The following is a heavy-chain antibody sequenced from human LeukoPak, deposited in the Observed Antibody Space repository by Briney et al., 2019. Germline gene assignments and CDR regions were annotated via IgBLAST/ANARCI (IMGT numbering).Heavy chain of an antibody. Sequence: GGSLRLSCAVSGFTFSSYWMHWVRQVPGKGLVWVSRINNDGSSTTYADSVKGRFTMSRDNAKNTLYLQMESLRAEDTAVYYCASLPYCSSTSCYNYGMDVWGQGTTVTVSS. CDR2: INNDGSST. V-gene: IGHV3-74*03. D-gene: IGHD2-2*02. CDR3: ASLPYCSSTSCYNYGMDV. CDR1: GFTFSSYW. J-gene: IGHJ6*02.